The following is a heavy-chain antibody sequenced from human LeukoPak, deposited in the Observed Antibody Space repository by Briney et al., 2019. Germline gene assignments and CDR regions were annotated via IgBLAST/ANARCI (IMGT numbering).Heavy chain of an antibody. Sequence: PGGSLRLSCAASGFTFSSYGMHWVRQAPGKGLEWVAVIWYDGSNKYYADSVKGRFTISRDNSKNTLYLQMNSLRAEDTAVYYCAKPYIAVAGTLGYYFDYWGQGTLVTVSS. CDR3: AKPYIAVAGTLGYYFDY. D-gene: IGHD6-19*01. J-gene: IGHJ4*02. CDR1: GFTFSSYG. CDR2: IWYDGSNK. V-gene: IGHV3-33*06.